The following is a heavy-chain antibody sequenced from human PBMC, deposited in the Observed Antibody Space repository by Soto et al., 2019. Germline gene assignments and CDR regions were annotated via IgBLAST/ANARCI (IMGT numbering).Heavy chain of an antibody. CDR3: SRFIMVGGWFVPNYSNGMEV. V-gene: IGHV1-18*01. CDR2: ISGYNGNT. CDR1: GYTFSNYG. Sequence: QVQLVQSGAEVKKPGASVTVSCKTSGYTFSNYGINWVRQAPGQGLEWKGWISGYNGNTNYAQTVQGRVIMTKDTSTGTVYMGPRSLKSDDTAIYYCSRFIMVGGWFVPNYSNGMEVWGPGTTVTVSS. D-gene: IGHD6-19*01. J-gene: IGHJ6*02.